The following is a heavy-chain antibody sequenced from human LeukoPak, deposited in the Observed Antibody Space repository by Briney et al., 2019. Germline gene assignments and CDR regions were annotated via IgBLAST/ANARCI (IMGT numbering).Heavy chain of an antibody. CDR2: IYYSGST. V-gene: IGHV4-59*01. J-gene: IGHJ4*02. CDR3: ARVNRGVWV. CDR1: GGSISDYY. Sequence: SETLSLTCTVSGGSISDYYWSWIRQSPGKGLEWIGYIYYSGSTDYNPSLKSRVTISIDTSKIHFSLKLTSVTAADTAVYYCARVNRGVWVWGQGTLVTVSS. D-gene: IGHD2-8*01.